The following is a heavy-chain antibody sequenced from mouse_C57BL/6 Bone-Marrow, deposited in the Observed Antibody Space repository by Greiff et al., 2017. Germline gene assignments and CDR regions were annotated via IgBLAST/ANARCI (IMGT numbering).Heavy chain of an antibody. D-gene: IGHD1-1*01. J-gene: IGHJ3*01. CDR2: ISNGGGST. CDR1: GFTFSDYY. CDR3: ATPITTVEPWFAY. Sequence: EVQLQESGGGLVQPGGSLKLSCAASGFTFSDYYMSLVRQTPEKRLEWVAYISNGGGSTYYPDPVKGRFTISRDNAKNTLYLQMSRLKSEDTAMYYCATPITTVEPWFAYWGQGTLVTVSA. V-gene: IGHV5-12*01.